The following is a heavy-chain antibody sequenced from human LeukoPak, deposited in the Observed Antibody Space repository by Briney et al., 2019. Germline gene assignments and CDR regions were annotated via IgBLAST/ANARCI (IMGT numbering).Heavy chain of an antibody. CDR2: ISSSSSYI. V-gene: IGHV3-21*01. Sequence: GGSLRLSCAASGFTFSSYSMNWVRQAPGKGLEWVSSISSSSSYIYYADSVKGRFTISRDNAKNSLYLQMNSLRAEDTAVYYCARDLVVRGVIDYWGQGTLVTVSS. J-gene: IGHJ4*02. CDR3: ARDLVVRGVIDY. CDR1: GFTFSSYS. D-gene: IGHD3-10*01.